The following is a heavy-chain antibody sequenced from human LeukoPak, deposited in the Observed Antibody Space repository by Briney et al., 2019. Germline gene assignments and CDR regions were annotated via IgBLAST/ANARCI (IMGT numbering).Heavy chain of an antibody. CDR3: AKSRGSGYYYASAFDI. J-gene: IGHJ3*02. V-gene: IGHV3-23*01. CDR2: ISGSGGST. Sequence: GGSLRLSCAASGFTFSSYAMSWVRQAPGKGLEWVSAISGSGGSTYYADSVKGRFTISRDNSKNTLYLQMNSLRAEDTAVYYCAKSRGSGYYYASAFDIWGQGTMVTVS. CDR1: GFTFSSYA. D-gene: IGHD3-22*01.